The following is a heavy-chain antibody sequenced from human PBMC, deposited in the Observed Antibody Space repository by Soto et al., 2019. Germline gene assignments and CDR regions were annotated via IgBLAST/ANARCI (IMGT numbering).Heavy chain of an antibody. CDR1: GFTFSSYA. CDR3: AKRASNSGGFGYYMDV. Sequence: GGSLRLSCAASGFTFSSYAMSWVRQAPGKGLEWVSAISGSGGSTYYADSVKGRFTISRDNSKNTLYLQMNSLRAEDTAVYYCAKRASNSGGFGYYMDVWGKGTTVTVSS. J-gene: IGHJ6*03. CDR2: ISGSGGST. D-gene: IGHD3-10*01. V-gene: IGHV3-23*01.